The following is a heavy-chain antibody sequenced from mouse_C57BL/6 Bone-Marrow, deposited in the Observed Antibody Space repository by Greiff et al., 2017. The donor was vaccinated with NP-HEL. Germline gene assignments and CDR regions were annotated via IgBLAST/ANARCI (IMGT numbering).Heavy chain of an antibody. D-gene: IGHD2-1*01. CDR3: ARLTGNYPYWYFDV. V-gene: IGHV3-8*01. CDR1: GYSITSDY. Sequence: DVKLQESGPGLAKPSQTLSLTCSVTGYSITSDYWNWIRKFPGNKLEYMGYISYSGSTYYNPSPKSRISITRDTSKNQYYLQLNSVTTEDTATYYCARLTGNYPYWYFDVWGTGTTVTVSS. J-gene: IGHJ1*03. CDR2: ISYSGST.